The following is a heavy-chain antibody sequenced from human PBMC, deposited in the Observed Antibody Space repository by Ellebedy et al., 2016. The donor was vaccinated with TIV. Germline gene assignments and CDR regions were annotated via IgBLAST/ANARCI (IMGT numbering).Heavy chain of an antibody. V-gene: IGHV3-9*01. CDR3: AIGSVDGSGAPWFDY. Sequence: GGSLRLSCAASGFTFDDYAMHWVRQAPGKGLEWVSGISWNSGSIGYADSVKGRFTISRDNAKNSLYLQMNSLRAEDTALYYCAIGSVDGSGAPWFDYWGQGTLVTVSS. D-gene: IGHD3-10*01. CDR1: GFTFDDYA. J-gene: IGHJ4*02. CDR2: ISWNSGSI.